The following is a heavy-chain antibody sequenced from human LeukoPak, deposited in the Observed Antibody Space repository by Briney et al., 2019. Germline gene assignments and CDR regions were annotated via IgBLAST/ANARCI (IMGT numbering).Heavy chain of an antibody. V-gene: IGHV4-59*08. CDR2: IYYSGST. CDR1: GGSISSYY. Sequence: PSESLSLTCTVSGGSISSYYWSWIRQPPGKGLEWIGYIYYSGSTNYNPSLKSRVTISVDTSKNQFSLKLSSVTAADTAVYYCARRIGYREAGYNGFDPWGQGTLVTVSS. J-gene: IGHJ5*02. CDR3: ARRIGYREAGYNGFDP. D-gene: IGHD3-3*01.